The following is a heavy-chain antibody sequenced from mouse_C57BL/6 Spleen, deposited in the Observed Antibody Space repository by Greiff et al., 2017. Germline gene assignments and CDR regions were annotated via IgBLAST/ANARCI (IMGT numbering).Heavy chain of an antibody. J-gene: IGHJ4*01. CDR1: GFSFNTYA. V-gene: IGHV10-1*01. CDR2: IRSKSNNYAT. Sequence: EVQLQQSGGGLVQPKGSLKLSCAASGFSFNTYAMNWVRQAPGKGLEWVARIRSKSNNYATYYADSVKDRFTISRDDSESMLYLQMNNLKTEDTAMYYGVRHELTLGAMDYWGQGTSVTVSS. CDR3: VRHELTLGAMDY. D-gene: IGHD2-12*01.